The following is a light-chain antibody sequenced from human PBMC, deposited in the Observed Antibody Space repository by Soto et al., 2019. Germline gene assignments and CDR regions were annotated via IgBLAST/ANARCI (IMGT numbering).Light chain of an antibody. J-gene: IGKJ1*01. CDR1: QSVSSGY. CDR2: GAS. Sequence: EIVLTQSPGTLSLSPGDGATLSCRASQSVSSGYLAWYQQKPGQAPRLLIYGASRRATGIPDRFSGSGSGTDFTLSINRLEPEDFAVYWCQHYGNSPTFGQGTKVQIK. V-gene: IGKV3-20*01. CDR3: QHYGNSPT.